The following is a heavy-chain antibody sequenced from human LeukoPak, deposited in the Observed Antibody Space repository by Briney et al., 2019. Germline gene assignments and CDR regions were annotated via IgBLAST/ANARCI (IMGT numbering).Heavy chain of an antibody. V-gene: IGHV3-66*01. CDR1: GFTVTSNY. D-gene: IGHD3-16*01. CDR3: ARDSNASRGGY. CDR2: MYSGGTT. J-gene: IGHJ4*02. Sequence: GGSLRLSCAASGFTVTSNYMTWVRQVPGKGLEWVSIMYSGGTTYYADSVKGRFIISRDTSKNTLYLHMHSLRAEDTAVYYCARDSNASRGGYWGQGTLVTVSS.